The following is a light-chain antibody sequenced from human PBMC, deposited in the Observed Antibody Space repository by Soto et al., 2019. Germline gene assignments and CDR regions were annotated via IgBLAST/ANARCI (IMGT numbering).Light chain of an antibody. V-gene: IGKV4-1*01. CDR2: WAS. CDR1: QTILYFSNNKNF. Sequence: DIVMTQSPDSLAVSLGERATINCKSSQTILYFSNNKNFLAWYQQKAGQPPKLLITWASTRESGVPDRFSGSGSGTDFTLTISSLQAEDVAVYYCQQYYNSITFGQGTRLEMK. CDR3: QQYYNSIT. J-gene: IGKJ5*01.